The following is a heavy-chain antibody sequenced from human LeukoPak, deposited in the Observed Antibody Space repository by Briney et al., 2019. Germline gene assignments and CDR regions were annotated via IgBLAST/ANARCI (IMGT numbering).Heavy chain of an antibody. CDR3: ARTGYNSSLSLLDH. D-gene: IGHD3-22*01. V-gene: IGHV3-23*01. CDR1: GFTFGDYA. Sequence: GGSLRLSCTASGFTFGDYAMSWVRRAPGKGLEWVSAISGSGGSTYYADSVKGRFTISRDNSKNTLYLQINSLRAEDTAVYYCARTGYNSSLSLLDHWGQGTLVTVSS. J-gene: IGHJ5*02. CDR2: ISGSGGST.